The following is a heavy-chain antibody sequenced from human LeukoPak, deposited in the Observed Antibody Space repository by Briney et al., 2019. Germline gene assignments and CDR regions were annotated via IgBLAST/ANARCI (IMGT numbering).Heavy chain of an antibody. CDR2: ISGSGGTT. CDR3: AKDKDLQLVGDN. CDR1: GFSFSTYA. J-gene: IGHJ4*02. Sequence: GGSLRLSCAVSGFSFSTYAMSWVREAPGKGLEWVSDISGSGGTTHYADSVKGRFTISRDNSKNTPYLQMDSLRAEDTAVYYCAKDKDLQLVGDNWGQGTLVSVSS. V-gene: IGHV3-23*01. D-gene: IGHD6-13*01.